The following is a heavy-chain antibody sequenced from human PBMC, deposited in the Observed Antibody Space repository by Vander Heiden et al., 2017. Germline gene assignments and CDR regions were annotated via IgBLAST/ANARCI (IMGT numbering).Heavy chain of an antibody. CDR3: ARGYCSSTSCYTGRGYYFDY. CDR2: IYYSGST. V-gene: IGHV4-31*03. D-gene: IGHD2-2*02. J-gene: IGHJ4*02. Sequence: QVQLQESGPGLVKPSQTLSLTCTVSGGSSSSGGYYWGWIRQHPGKGLEWIGYIYYSGSTYYNPSLKSRVTISVDTSKNQFSLKLSSVTAADTAVYYCARGYCSSTSCYTGRGYYFDYWGQGTLVTVSS. CDR1: GGSSSSGGYY.